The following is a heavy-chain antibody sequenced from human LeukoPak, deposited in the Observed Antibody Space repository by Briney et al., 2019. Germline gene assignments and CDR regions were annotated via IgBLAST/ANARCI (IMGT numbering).Heavy chain of an antibody. J-gene: IGHJ4*02. CDR2: IIPIFGTA. CDR3: ARCLDYGDYRAFDY. Sequence: GASVKVSCKAFGGTFSSYAISWVRQAPGQGLEWMGGIIPIFGTANYAQKFQGRVTITADESTSTAYMELSSLRPEDTAVYYCARCLDYGDYRAFDYWGQGTLVTVSS. V-gene: IGHV1-69*13. D-gene: IGHD4-17*01. CDR1: GGTFSSYA.